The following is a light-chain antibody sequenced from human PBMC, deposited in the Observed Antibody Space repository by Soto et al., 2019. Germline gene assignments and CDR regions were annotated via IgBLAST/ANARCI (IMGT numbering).Light chain of an antibody. Sequence: EIVMTQSPATLSVSPGETATLSCRASQSVAFHLAWYQQKPGQGPRLLIYGASTRATGIPARFSGSGSGTEFTLTISSLQSEDFAVYYCQQYTKWPQLTFGGGTKVEIK. V-gene: IGKV3-15*01. J-gene: IGKJ4*01. CDR3: QQYTKWPQLT. CDR2: GAS. CDR1: QSVAFH.